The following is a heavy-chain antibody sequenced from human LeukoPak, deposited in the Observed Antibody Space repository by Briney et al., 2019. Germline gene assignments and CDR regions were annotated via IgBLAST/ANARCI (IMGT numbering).Heavy chain of an antibody. D-gene: IGHD3-22*01. Sequence: GGSLRLSCAASGFTVSSNYMSWVRQAPGKGLEWVSVIYSGGSTYYSDSVKGRFTISRDNSKNTLYLQMNSLRAEDTAVYYCARRRLESLYDSSGIYGPRNYYYYYMDVWGKGTTVTVSS. CDR2: IYSGGST. CDR1: GFTVSSNY. J-gene: IGHJ6*03. V-gene: IGHV3-53*01. CDR3: ARRRLESLYDSSGIYGPRNYYYYYMDV.